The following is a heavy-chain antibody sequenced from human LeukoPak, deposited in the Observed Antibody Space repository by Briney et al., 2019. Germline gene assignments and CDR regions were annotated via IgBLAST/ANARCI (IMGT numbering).Heavy chain of an antibody. J-gene: IGHJ4*02. CDR3: ARDSGSNEMFDY. V-gene: IGHV4-59*01. CDR1: GGSISSYY. CDR2: IYYSGST. D-gene: IGHD1-26*01. Sequence: SETLSLTCSVSGGSISSYYWNWIRQPPGKGLEWIGSIYYSGSTNYNPSLKSRVTISVDTSKNQFSLKLSSVTAADTAVYYCARDSGSNEMFDYWGQGTLVTVSS.